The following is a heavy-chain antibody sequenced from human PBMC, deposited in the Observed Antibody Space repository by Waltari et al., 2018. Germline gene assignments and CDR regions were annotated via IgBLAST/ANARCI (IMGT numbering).Heavy chain of an antibody. Sequence: QITLKESGPTLVKPTQTLTLTCAFSGFSFSTSGVGVGWIRQPPGKALEWLAFVYWDDNKRYSPSLKGRLTITKDTSEDQVFLTMTNMDPVDTATYFCAHRPSHYDIFSGYYNYFDYWGQGILVTVSS. V-gene: IGHV2-5*02. CDR2: VYWDDNK. J-gene: IGHJ4*02. D-gene: IGHD3-9*01. CDR1: GFSFSTSGVG. CDR3: AHRPSHYDIFSGYYNYFDY.